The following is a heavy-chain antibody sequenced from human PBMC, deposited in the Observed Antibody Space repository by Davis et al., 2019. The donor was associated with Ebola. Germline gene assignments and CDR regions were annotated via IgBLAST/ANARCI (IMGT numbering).Heavy chain of an antibody. J-gene: IGHJ4*02. CDR3: AKDRLYHSYDLGSPGRTVDY. CDR1: GFTFSSYG. D-gene: IGHD3-10*01. CDR2: IRYDGSNK. Sequence: GESLKISCAASGFTFSSYGMHWVRQAPGKGLEWVTFIRYDGSNKYYADSVKGRFTISRDNSKNTLYLQMNSLTTEDTAVYYCAKDRLYHSYDLGSPGRTVDYWGQGTLVTVSS. V-gene: IGHV3-30*02.